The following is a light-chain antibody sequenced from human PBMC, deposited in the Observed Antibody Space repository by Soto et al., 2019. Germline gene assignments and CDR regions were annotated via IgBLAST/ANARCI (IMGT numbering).Light chain of an antibody. V-gene: IGKV3-15*01. CDR2: DAS. CDR1: QPINTK. Sequence: GVTQSPATLSLYPGERVILSCRTSQPINTKLAWYQQRRGQVPRLLFYDASTRANGVPARFSGSGFGTDFSLTINSLLSEDSAIYYCQEYYEWPQYTFGHGTKVDIK. J-gene: IGKJ2*01. CDR3: QEYYEWPQYT.